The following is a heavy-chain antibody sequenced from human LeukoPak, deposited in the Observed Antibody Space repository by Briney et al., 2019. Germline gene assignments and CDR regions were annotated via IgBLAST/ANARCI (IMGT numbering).Heavy chain of an antibody. CDR3: ARLAKIITFGGAIPDAFDI. CDR2: IYYSGST. Sequence: SETLSLTCTVSGGSISSNSYYWGWIRQPPGKGLEWIGSIYYSGSTYYNPSLKSRVTISEDTSKKQFSLKLSSVTAADTAVYYCARLAKIITFGGAIPDAFDIWGQGTTVTVSS. D-gene: IGHD3-16*02. J-gene: IGHJ3*02. CDR1: GGSISSNSYY. V-gene: IGHV4-39*01.